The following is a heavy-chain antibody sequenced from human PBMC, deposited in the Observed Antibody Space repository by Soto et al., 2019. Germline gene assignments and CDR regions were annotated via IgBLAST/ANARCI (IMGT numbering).Heavy chain of an antibody. CDR2: IYYSGST. Sequence: SETLSLTCTVSGGSISSYYWSWIRQPPGKGLEWIGYIYYSGSTNYNPSLKSRVTISVDTSKNQFSLELSSVTAADTAVYYCARAVGDYESEYFQHWGQGTLVTVSS. V-gene: IGHV4-59*08. CDR3: ARAVGDYESEYFQH. CDR1: GGSISSYY. D-gene: IGHD4-17*01. J-gene: IGHJ1*01.